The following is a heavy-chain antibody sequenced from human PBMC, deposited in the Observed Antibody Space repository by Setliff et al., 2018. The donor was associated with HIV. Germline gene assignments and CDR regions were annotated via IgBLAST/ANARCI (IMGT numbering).Heavy chain of an antibody. CDR1: GFTFSSYW. CDR3: ARDLVWPYSSRWYDAFDI. CDR2: IKQGGSEK. Sequence: PGGSLRLSCAASGFTFSSYWMSWVRQAPGKGLEWVANIKQGGSEKYYVDSVKGRFTISRDNAKNSLYLQMNSLRAEDTAVYYCARDLVWPYSSRWYDAFDIWGQGTMVTVSS. V-gene: IGHV3-7*03. D-gene: IGHD6-13*01. J-gene: IGHJ3*02.